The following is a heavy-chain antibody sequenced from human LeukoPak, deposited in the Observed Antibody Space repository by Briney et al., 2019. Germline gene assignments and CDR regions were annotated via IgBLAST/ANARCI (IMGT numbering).Heavy chain of an antibody. CDR1: GFTFSSYS. CDR3: ARDRSSGYYGSSDY. Sequence: GGSLRLSCAASGFTFSSYSMNWVRQAPGKGLEWVSYISSSSSTIYYADSGKGRFSIYRDNANNSLYLQMDSLRDEDTAVYYCARDRSSGYYGSSDYWGQGTLVTVSS. CDR2: ISSSSSTI. D-gene: IGHD3-22*01. V-gene: IGHV3-48*02. J-gene: IGHJ4*02.